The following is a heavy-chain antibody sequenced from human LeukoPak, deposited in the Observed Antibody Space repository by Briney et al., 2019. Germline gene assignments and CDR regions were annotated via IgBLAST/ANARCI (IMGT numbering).Heavy chain of an antibody. D-gene: IGHD1-26*01. J-gene: IGHJ4*02. V-gene: IGHV3-23*01. Sequence: GGSLRLSCAGSGFTFSDYGMGWVRQTPGKGPEWVSAISYSGDTTYYADSVKGRFTISRDNSKNTLYLQMNSLRAEDTAVYYCAKRYSGSSGLYNFDYWGQGTLVTVSS. CDR3: AKRYSGSSGLYNFDY. CDR2: ISYSGDTT. CDR1: GFTFSDYG.